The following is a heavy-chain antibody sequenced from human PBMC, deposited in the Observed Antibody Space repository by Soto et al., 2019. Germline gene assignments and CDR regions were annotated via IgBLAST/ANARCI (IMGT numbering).Heavy chain of an antibody. CDR3: ARQASYWHGGGGWLDP. J-gene: IGHJ5*02. D-gene: IGHD2-8*02. Sequence: EVQLVESGGGSVQPGGSLGLSCAASGFTFSASDMHWVRQTTGGGLEWVAAIGTLHDTYYPDSVKGRFTISRDNARNSLNLQINSRRAGDTGVYYCARQASYWHGGGGWLDPWGQGTLVTVSS. V-gene: IGHV3-13*01. CDR1: GFTFSASD. CDR2: IGTLHDT.